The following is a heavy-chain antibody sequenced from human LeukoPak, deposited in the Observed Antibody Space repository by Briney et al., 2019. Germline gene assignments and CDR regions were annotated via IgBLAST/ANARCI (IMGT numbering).Heavy chain of an antibody. D-gene: IGHD6-19*01. V-gene: IGHV3-9*01. CDR2: ISWNSGSI. CDR3: AKVDSSGWYWGFDY. Sequence: GGSLRLSCAASGFTFDDYAMHWVRQAPGKGLEWVSGISWNSGSIGYADSVKGRFTISRDNAKNSLYLQMNSLRAEDTALYHCAKVDSSGWYWGFDYWGQGTLVTVSS. CDR1: GFTFDDYA. J-gene: IGHJ4*02.